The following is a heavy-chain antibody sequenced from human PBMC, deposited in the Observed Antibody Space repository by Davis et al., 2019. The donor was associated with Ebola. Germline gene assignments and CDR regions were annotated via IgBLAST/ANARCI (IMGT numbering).Heavy chain of an antibody. D-gene: IGHD2-2*01. CDR3: AKYRAPGASRLFDY. J-gene: IGHJ4*02. CDR2: IIGGGADT. Sequence: PGGSLRLSCAASGFTFTTYAMTWVRQPPGKGLEWVSIIGGGADTHYADSVRGRFTISRDTSENTLYLQMNSLTVEDTAIYFCAKYRAPGASRLFDYWGQGTLVTVSS. CDR1: GFTFTTYA. V-gene: IGHV3-23*01.